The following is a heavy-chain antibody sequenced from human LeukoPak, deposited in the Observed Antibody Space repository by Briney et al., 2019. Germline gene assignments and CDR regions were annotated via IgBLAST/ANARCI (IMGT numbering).Heavy chain of an antibody. D-gene: IGHD3-10*01. V-gene: IGHV1-69*05. Sequence: SVKVSRKASGGTFSSYAISWVRQAPGQGLEWMGRIIPIFGTANYAQKFQGRVTITTDESTSTAYMELSSLRSEDTAVYYCARGLGDYMDVWGKGTTVTVSS. CDR1: GGTFSSYA. CDR3: ARGLGDYMDV. CDR2: IIPIFGTA. J-gene: IGHJ6*03.